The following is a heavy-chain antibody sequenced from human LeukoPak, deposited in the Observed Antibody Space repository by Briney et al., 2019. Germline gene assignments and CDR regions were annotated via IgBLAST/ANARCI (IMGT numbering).Heavy chain of an antibody. V-gene: IGHV3-23*01. Sequence: PGGSLRLSCAASGFTFSNYAMSWVRQAPGKGLEWVSAISGSGDSTYYADSVKGRFTISRDNSKNTLYLQMNSLRAEDTAVYYCAKDQDSSGWVYLSQFDYWGQGTLVTVSS. CDR3: AKDQDSSGWVYLSQFDY. CDR2: ISGSGDST. J-gene: IGHJ4*02. CDR1: GFTFSNYA. D-gene: IGHD6-19*01.